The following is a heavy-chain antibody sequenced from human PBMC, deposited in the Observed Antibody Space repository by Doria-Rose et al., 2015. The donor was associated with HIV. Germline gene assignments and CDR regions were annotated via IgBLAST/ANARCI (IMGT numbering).Heavy chain of an antibody. J-gene: IGHJ4*02. CDR1: GGSISHYY. D-gene: IGHD1-26*01. CDR3: ARVLSGTYDY. Sequence: VQLVETGPGLVKPSETLSLTCSVSGGSISHYYWSWIRQPPGKGLEYIGDIFYTGSTNYSPSLKSRVSISIYTSKNKFSLRLGSVTAADTAVYYCARVLSGTYDYWGQGTLVPVSS. V-gene: IGHV4-59*01. CDR2: IFYTGST.